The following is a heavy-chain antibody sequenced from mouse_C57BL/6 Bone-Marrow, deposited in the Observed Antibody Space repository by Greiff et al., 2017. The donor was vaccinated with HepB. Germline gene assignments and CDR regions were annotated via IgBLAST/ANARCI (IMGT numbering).Heavy chain of an antibody. J-gene: IGHJ3*01. CDR2: INPNNGGT. CDR1: GYTFTDYY. V-gene: IGHV1-26*01. CDR3: ARWGLMITKAY. Sequence: EVKLQQSGPELVKPGASVKISCKASGYTFTDYYMNWVKQSHGKSLEWIGDINPNNGGTSYNQKFKGKATLTVDKSSGTAYMELRSLTSEESAVYYCARWGLMITKAYWGQGTLVTVSA. D-gene: IGHD2-4*01.